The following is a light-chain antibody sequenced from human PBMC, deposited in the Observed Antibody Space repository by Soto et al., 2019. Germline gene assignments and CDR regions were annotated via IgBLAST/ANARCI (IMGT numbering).Light chain of an antibody. V-gene: IGKV1-39*01. CDR2: SAS. CDR3: QQTFSTPPYT. Sequence: DIQMTQSPSSLSASPGDTVSFTCRASRGIATSVSWYQQKPGAAPKLLIYSASTLQSCVPSRFSGSGSVTHLTLTISGLQPEDFATYFCQQTFSTPPYTFGHGTRL. CDR1: RGIATS. J-gene: IGKJ2*01.